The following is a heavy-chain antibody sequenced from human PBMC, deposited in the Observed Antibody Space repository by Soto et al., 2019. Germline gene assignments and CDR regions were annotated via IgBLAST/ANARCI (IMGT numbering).Heavy chain of an antibody. Sequence: GGSLRLSCAASGLTFSAYAMTWVRQAPGKGLESVSGIYGNGAGIQYADSVRGRFTISRDNSKNTLYLQMNSLRAEDTAVYYCAKDVISGDGFWLMDHWGQGTLVTVSS. CDR1: GLTFSAYA. J-gene: IGHJ4*02. CDR3: AKDVISGDGFWLMDH. V-gene: IGHV3-23*01. CDR2: IYGNGAGI. D-gene: IGHD2-21*02.